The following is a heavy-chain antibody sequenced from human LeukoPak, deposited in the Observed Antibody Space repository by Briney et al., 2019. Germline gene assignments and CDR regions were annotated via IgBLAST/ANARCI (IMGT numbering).Heavy chain of an antibody. CDR1: GYTFTSYY. D-gene: IGHD5-12*01. V-gene: IGHV1-46*01. CDR3: ARILEWLADY. Sequence: ASVKVSCKASGYTFTSYYMHWVRQAPGQGLEWVGIINPSGGSTSYAQKFHGRVTMTRDTSTSTVYLELSSLRSEDTAVYYCARILEWLADYWGQGTLVTVSS. CDR2: INPSGGST. J-gene: IGHJ4*02.